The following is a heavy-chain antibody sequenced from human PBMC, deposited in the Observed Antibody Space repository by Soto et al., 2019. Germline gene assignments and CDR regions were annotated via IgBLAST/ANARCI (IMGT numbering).Heavy chain of an antibody. V-gene: IGHV4-4*07. Sequence: SETLSLTCRVSGAYISDFSWRWTRQPAGKGLEWIGRITINGNTQKNPSFKSRVTMSIDTSRNHFSLNLQSATAADTALYYCARETGENWTYEAHWGPGTLVTVSS. CDR3: ARETGENWTYEAH. D-gene: IGHD1-7*01. CDR2: ITINGNT. J-gene: IGHJ1*01. CDR1: GAYISDFS.